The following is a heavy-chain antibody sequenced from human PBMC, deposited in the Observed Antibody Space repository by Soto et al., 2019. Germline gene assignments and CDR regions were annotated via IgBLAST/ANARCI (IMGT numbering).Heavy chain of an antibody. Sequence: PSETLSLTCTVSGGSISSYYWSWIRQPPGKGLEWIGYIYYSGTTNYVSSLKSRVSISADPSRNQFFLKVYSVTAADTAVYYCARGWDAGYWGQGTLVTVSS. CDR2: IYYSGTT. J-gene: IGHJ4*02. V-gene: IGHV4-59*03. CDR3: ARGWDAGY. CDR1: GGSISSYY. D-gene: IGHD6-19*01.